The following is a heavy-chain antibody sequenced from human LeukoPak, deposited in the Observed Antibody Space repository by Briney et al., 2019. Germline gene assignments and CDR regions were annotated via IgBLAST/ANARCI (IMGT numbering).Heavy chain of an antibody. Sequence: ASVKVSCKASGFTFTSSAVQWVRQARGQRLEWIGWIVVGSGNTNYAQKFQERVTITGDMSTSTAYMELSSLRSEDTAVYYCATYDFWSGRDYFDYWGQGTLVTVSS. CDR1: GFTFTSSA. V-gene: IGHV1-58*01. J-gene: IGHJ4*02. D-gene: IGHD3-3*01. CDR2: IVVGSGNT. CDR3: ATYDFWSGRDYFDY.